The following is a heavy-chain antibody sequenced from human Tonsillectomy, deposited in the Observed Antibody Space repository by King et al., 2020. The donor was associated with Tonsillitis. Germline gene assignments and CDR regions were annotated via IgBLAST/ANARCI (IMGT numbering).Heavy chain of an antibody. D-gene: IGHD6-19*01. CDR3: AREAGWSPGFDY. J-gene: IGHJ4*02. CDR2: INSDGSST. Sequence: VQLVESGGGLVQPGGSLRLSCAASGFTFSSSWMHWVRQAPGKGLVWVSRINSDGSSTSYADSVKDRFTISRDNAKNTLYLQMNSLRAEDTAVFYCAREAGWSPGFDYWGQGTLVTVSS. V-gene: IGHV3-74*01. CDR1: GFTFSSSW.